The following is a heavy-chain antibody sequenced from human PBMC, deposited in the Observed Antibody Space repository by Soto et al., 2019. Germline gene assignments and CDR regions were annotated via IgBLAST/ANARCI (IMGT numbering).Heavy chain of an antibody. CDR3: PRVSLVGPSGGRYFDY. CDR1: GFTFSAHY. D-gene: IGHD1-26*01. J-gene: IGHJ4*02. Sequence: VQLVESGGGLVQPGGSLRLSCAASGFTFSAHYMDWVRQAPGKGLEWVGRIKNKANSYTTEYAASVEGRFTISREDSQNSLYLQMNSQKTEDTAVYYCPRVSLVGPSGGRYFDYWGQGSQVAVSS. V-gene: IGHV3-72*01. CDR2: IKNKANSYTT.